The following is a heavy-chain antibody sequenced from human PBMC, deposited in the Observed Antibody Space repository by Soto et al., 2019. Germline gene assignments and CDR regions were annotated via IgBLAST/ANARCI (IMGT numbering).Heavy chain of an antibody. CDR2: ISSSSSTI. CDR3: ARDTTVTTTLHYYYYMDV. CDR1: GFTFSSYS. V-gene: IGHV3-48*01. Sequence: PGGSLRLSCAASGFTFSSYSMNWVRQAPGEGLEWVSYISSSSSTIYYADSVKGRFTISRDNAKNSLYLQMNSLRAEGTAVYYCARDTTVTTTLHYYYYMDVWGKGTTVTVS. J-gene: IGHJ6*03. D-gene: IGHD4-17*01.